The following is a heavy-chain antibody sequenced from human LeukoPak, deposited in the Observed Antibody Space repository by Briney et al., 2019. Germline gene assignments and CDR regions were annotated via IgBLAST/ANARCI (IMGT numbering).Heavy chain of an antibody. D-gene: IGHD3-3*01. J-gene: IGHJ4*02. CDR3: AKAYDFWRGYYPSFDY. CDR1: GFTFSSYA. Sequence: PGGSLRLSCAASGFTFSSYAMSWVRQAPGKGLEWVSAISGSGGSTYYADSVKGRFTISRDNSKNTLYLQMNSLRAEDTAVYYCAKAYDFWRGYYPSFDYWGQGTLVTVSS. CDR2: ISGSGGST. V-gene: IGHV3-23*01.